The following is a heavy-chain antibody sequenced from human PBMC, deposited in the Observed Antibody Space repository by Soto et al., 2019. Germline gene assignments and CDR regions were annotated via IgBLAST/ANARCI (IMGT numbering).Heavy chain of an antibody. CDR2: IKQDGSEK. D-gene: IGHD2-2*01. Sequence: EVQLVESGGGLVQPGGSLRLSCAASGFTFSSYWMSWVRQAPGKGLEWVANIKQDGSEKYYVDSVKGRFTISRDNAKNSLYLQMNSLRAEDTAVYYCARSRGIRVVRYYFDYWGQGTLVTVSS. J-gene: IGHJ4*02. CDR1: GFTFSSYW. V-gene: IGHV3-7*01. CDR3: ARSRGIRVVRYYFDY.